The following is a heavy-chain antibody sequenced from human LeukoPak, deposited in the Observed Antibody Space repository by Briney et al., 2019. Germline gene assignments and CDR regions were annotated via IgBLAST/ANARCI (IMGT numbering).Heavy chain of an antibody. Sequence: PSETLSLTCTVSGGSISSSRYYWGWIRQPPGKGLEWIGYIYYSGRTDYNPSLKSRVTISVDTSKHQFSMKLKSVTAADTAVYFCARGRWLPNAFDIWGQGTMVTVFS. CDR1: GGSISSSRYY. J-gene: IGHJ3*02. D-gene: IGHD5-24*01. CDR2: IYYSGRT. V-gene: IGHV4-61*05. CDR3: ARGRWLPNAFDI.